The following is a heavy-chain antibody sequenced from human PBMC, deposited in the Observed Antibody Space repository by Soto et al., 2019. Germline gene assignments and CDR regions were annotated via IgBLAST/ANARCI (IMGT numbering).Heavy chain of an antibody. CDR3: ANDDSTMIGVALPFDI. CDR2: ISYDGSNK. CDR1: GFTFSSYG. Sequence: AGGSLRLSCTASGFTFSSYGMHWVRQAPGKGLEWVAVISYDGSNKYYADSVKGRFTICRDNSKNTLYLQLNSLRAEDTAVYYCANDDSTMIGVALPFDIWGQGTMVTVSS. V-gene: IGHV3-30*18. J-gene: IGHJ3*02. D-gene: IGHD3-22*01.